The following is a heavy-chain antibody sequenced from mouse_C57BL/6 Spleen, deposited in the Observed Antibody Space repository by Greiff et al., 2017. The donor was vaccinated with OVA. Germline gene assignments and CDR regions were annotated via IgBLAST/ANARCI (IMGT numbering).Heavy chain of an antibody. CDR3: ARSQLGRGGLDY. CDR2: IYPGDGDT. J-gene: IGHJ2*01. CDR1: GYAFSSSW. D-gene: IGHD4-1*02. V-gene: IGHV1-80*01. Sequence: VQLQQSGAELVKPGASVKISCKASGYAFSSSWMNWVKQRPGQGLEWIGQIYPGDGDTNYNGKFKGKATLTADTSSSTAYMQLSSLTSEDAAVYYCARSQLGRGGLDYWGQGTTLTVSS.